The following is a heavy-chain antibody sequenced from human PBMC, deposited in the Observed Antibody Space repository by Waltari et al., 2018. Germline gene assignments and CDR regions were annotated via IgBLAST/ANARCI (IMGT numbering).Heavy chain of an antibody. D-gene: IGHD6-19*01. J-gene: IGHJ4*02. CDR1: GFLFSGSD. Sequence: EVQLVESGGGLVQPGGSLRLSCEASGFLFSGSDIHWVRQAAGKGLEWVGRIRTKAKSYATGYGASVNGRFTISRDDSKSTAYLELNSLSTEDTATYYCATSKVAGTDFDYWGQGTRVTVSS. V-gene: IGHV3-73*01. CDR2: IRTKAKSYAT. CDR3: ATSKVAGTDFDY.